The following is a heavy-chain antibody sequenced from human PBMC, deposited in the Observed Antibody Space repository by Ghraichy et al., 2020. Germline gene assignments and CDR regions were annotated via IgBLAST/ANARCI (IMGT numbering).Heavy chain of an antibody. Sequence: SETLSLTCAVYGGSFSGYYWSWIRQPPGKGLEWIGEINHSGSTNYNPSLKSRVTISVDTSKNQFSLKLSSVTAADTAVYYCARENIVVVVAAYYYYGMDVWGQGTTVTVSS. CDR3: ARENIVVVVAAYYYYGMDV. D-gene: IGHD2-15*01. CDR1: GGSFSGYY. CDR2: INHSGST. V-gene: IGHV4-34*01. J-gene: IGHJ6*02.